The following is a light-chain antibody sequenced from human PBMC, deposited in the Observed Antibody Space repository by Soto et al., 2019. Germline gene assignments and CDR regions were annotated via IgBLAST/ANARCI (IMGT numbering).Light chain of an antibody. CDR1: QSVSSN. V-gene: IGKV3-20*01. J-gene: IGKJ1*01. CDR3: QQYGSSPPT. CDR2: GAS. Sequence: EIVMTQSPATRSVSPGERATLSCRASQSVSSNLAWYQQKPGQGPRLLIYGASSRATGTPDRFSGSGSGTDFTLTINRLEPEDFALYYCQQYGSSPPTFGQGTKVDIK.